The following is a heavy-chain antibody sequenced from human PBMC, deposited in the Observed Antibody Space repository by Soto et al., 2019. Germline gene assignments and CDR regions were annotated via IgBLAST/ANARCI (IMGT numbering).Heavy chain of an antibody. CDR3: ARDAYNCSSTSCYPGALDY. D-gene: IGHD2-2*01. CDR1: GYTFTGYY. V-gene: IGHV1-2*04. J-gene: IGHJ4*02. CDR2: INPNSGGT. Sequence: GASVKVSCKASGYTFTGYYMHWVRQAPGQGLEWMGWINPNSGGTNYAQKFQGWVTMTRDTSISTAYMELSRLRSDDTAVYYCARDAYNCSSTSCYPGALDYWGQGTLVTVSS.